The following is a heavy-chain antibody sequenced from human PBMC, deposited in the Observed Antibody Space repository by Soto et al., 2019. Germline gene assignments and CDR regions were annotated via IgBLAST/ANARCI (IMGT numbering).Heavy chain of an antibody. CDR3: AAVGGSSSSY. CDR1: GFTFSSYA. D-gene: IGHD6-6*01. J-gene: IGHJ4*02. Sequence: EVQLLESGGGLVQPGGSLRLSCAASGFTFSSYAMSWVRQAPGKGLEWVSAISGSGGSTYYADSVKGRFTISRDNSKNTRYLQMNSLGAEDTAVYYCAAVGGSSSSYWGQGTLVTVSS. CDR2: ISGSGGST. V-gene: IGHV3-23*01.